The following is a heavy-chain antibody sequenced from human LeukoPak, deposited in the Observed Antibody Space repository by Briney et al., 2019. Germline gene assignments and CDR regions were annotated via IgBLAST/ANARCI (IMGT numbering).Heavy chain of an antibody. CDR2: IYPGDSDT. CDR3: AGPGSGSYVPYY. D-gene: IGHD1-26*01. V-gene: IGHV5-51*01. CDR1: GSTFTSYW. J-gene: IGHJ4*02. Sequence: GASLQISCKGSGSTFTSYWIGWVRQMPGKGLEWMGIIYPGDSDTRYSPSFQGQVTISADKSINTAYLQWSSLKASDTAMYYCAGPGSGSYVPYYWDQGTLVTVSS.